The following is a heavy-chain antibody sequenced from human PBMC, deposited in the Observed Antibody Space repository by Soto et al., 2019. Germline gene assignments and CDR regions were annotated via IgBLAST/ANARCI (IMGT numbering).Heavy chain of an antibody. CDR2: RSYSGST. J-gene: IGHJ5*02. CDR1: GGSISSGDYY. V-gene: IGHV4-31*03. CDR3: AREGGLAYCGGDCLYNWFDP. Sequence: QVQLQESGPGLVKPSQTLSLTCTVSGGSISSGDYYWSWVRQHPGKGLEWIGYRSYSGSTYYNPSLKSRVTLVVDTSMNQFSLRLSSVTAADTAVYYCAREGGLAYCGGDCLYNWFDPWGQGTLVTVSS. D-gene: IGHD2-21*02.